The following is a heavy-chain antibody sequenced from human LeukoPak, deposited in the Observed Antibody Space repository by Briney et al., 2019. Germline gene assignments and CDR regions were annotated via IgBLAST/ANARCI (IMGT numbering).Heavy chain of an antibody. Sequence: AGGSLRLSCAASGFNFGEFWMAWVRQTPGMGLEWVADIKEDGSESFYVDSVEGRFTISRDNAKNPLYLQMNSLRAEDTAVYYCARGRLAGYSSSSDFDYWGQGTLVTVSS. CDR2: IKEDGSES. CDR3: ARGRLAGYSSSSDFDY. CDR1: GFNFGEFW. J-gene: IGHJ4*02. D-gene: IGHD6-13*01. V-gene: IGHV3-7*01.